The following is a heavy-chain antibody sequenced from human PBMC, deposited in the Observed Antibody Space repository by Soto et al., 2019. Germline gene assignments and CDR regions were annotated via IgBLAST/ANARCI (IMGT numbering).Heavy chain of an antibody. CDR1: GGSFSGYY. Sequence: QVQLQQWGAGLLKPSETLSLTCAVYGGSFSGYYWSWIRQPPGKGLEWIGEINHSGSTNYNPSLKSRVTISVDTSKNEFSLKLSSVTAADTAVYYCARGRCSGGSCYSVRSYYYYMDVWGKGTTVTVSS. CDR2: INHSGST. J-gene: IGHJ6*03. V-gene: IGHV4-34*01. D-gene: IGHD2-15*01. CDR3: ARGRCSGGSCYSVRSYYYYMDV.